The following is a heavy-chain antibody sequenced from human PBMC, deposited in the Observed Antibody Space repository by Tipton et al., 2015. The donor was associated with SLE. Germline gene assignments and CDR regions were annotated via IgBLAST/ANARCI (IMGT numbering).Heavy chain of an antibody. CDR3: AKEATFFDY. J-gene: IGHJ4*02. D-gene: IGHD3-16*01. CDR1: GFIFSSYA. V-gene: IGHV3-23*01. CDR2: TSVSGVST. Sequence: SLRLSCAASGFIFSSYAMSWVRQAPGKGLEWVSMTSVSGVSTYYADSVKGRFTISRDNSKNTLYLQMNSLRAEDTAVYYCAKEATFFDYWGQGTLVTVSS.